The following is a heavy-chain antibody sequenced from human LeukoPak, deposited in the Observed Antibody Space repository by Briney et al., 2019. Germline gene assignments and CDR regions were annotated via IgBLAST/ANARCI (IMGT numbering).Heavy chain of an antibody. J-gene: IGHJ4*02. D-gene: IGHD6-13*01. CDR1: GFTFTTYA. CDR2: ISTDGGGT. CDR3: ARYSSGSCYDY. V-gene: IGHV3-64*01. Sequence: GGSLRLSCAASGFTFTTYAMHWVRQAPGRGLEYVSAISTDGGGTYYANSVKGRFTISRDNSKNTLYLQMGSPRVKDMAVYYCARYSSGSCYDYWGQGTLVTVSS.